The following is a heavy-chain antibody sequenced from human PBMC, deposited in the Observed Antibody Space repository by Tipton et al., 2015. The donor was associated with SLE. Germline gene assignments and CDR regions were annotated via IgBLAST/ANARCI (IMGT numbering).Heavy chain of an antibody. V-gene: IGHV4-31*02. CDR1: GFTFNNFG. D-gene: IGHD3-22*01. CDR3: ARAATSYYDTSGYYPYFDN. J-gene: IGHJ4*02. CDR2: IYYSGST. Sequence: TLSLTCAASGFTFNNFGMTWVRQPPGKGLEWIGSIYYSGSTYYNPSLKSRLIISVDTSKNLFSLKLSSVTAADTAVYYCARAATSYYDTSGYYPYFDNWGQGTLVTVSS.